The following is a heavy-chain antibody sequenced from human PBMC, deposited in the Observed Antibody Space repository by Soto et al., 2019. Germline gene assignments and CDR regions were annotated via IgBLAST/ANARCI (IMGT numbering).Heavy chain of an antibody. D-gene: IGHD6-6*01. J-gene: IGHJ4*02. CDR3: ARASSSSSAADY. Sequence: QVQLQESGPGLVKPSQTLSLNCSVSGESISSGGYYWSWIRHHPGKGLEWIGYIYDSESAYYNPSLKSRVTISMDTSKNHFARRLSSVTAADTAVYYCARASSSSSAADYWGQGTLATVSS. CDR2: IYDSESA. V-gene: IGHV4-31*03. CDR1: GESISSGGYY.